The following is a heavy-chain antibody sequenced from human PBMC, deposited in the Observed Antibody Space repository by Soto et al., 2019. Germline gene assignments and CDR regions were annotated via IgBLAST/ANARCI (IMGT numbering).Heavy chain of an antibody. CDR1: GYTFTSYG. CDR2: ISAYNGNT. Sequence: ASVKVSCKASGYTFTSYGISWVRQAPGQGLEWMGWISAYNGNTNYAQKLQGRVTMTTDTSTSTAYMELRSLRSDDTAVYYCAREGPFTIFGVAAGYYYGMDVWGQGTTVTVSS. V-gene: IGHV1-18*01. D-gene: IGHD3-3*01. J-gene: IGHJ6*02. CDR3: AREGPFTIFGVAAGYYYGMDV.